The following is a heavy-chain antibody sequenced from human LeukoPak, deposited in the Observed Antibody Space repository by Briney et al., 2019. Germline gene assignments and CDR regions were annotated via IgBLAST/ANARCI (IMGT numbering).Heavy chain of an antibody. CDR2: ISSSSSTI. J-gene: IGHJ4*02. Sequence: GGSLRLSCAASGFTFSSYSMNWVRQAPGKGLEWVSYISSSSSTIYYADSVKSRFTISRDNAKNSLYLQMNSLRAEDTAVYHCATEASSSWSLWGQGTLVSVSS. D-gene: IGHD6-13*01. CDR1: GFTFSSYS. V-gene: IGHV3-48*01. CDR3: ATEASSSWSL.